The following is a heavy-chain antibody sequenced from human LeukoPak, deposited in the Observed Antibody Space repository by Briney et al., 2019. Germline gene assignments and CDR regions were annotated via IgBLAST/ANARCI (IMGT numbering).Heavy chain of an antibody. CDR3: ARVTVGCSSTSCYTFDY. CDR1: GFTFSSYA. V-gene: IGHV3-23*01. D-gene: IGHD2-2*02. J-gene: IGHJ4*02. Sequence: GGSLRLSCAASGFTFSSYAMSWVRQAPGKGLEWVSAISGSGGSTYYADSVKGRFTISRDNAKNTLYLQMGSLRAEDMAVYYCARVTVGCSSTSCYTFDYWGQGALVTVSS. CDR2: ISGSGGST.